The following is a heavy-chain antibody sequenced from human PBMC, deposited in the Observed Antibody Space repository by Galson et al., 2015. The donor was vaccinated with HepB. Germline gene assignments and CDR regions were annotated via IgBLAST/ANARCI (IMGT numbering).Heavy chain of an antibody. Sequence: SVKVSCKASGYKFTSYYMHWVRQAPGQGLEWMGIINPSGGSTDYAQKFQGRLTMTRDTSTSTVFMELSSLRSEDTAVYHCAGGVLLCDGPDYWGQGTLVTVSS. CDR3: AGGVLLCDGPDY. CDR1: GYKFTSYY. V-gene: IGHV1-46*01. CDR2: INPSGGST. D-gene: IGHD3-10*02. J-gene: IGHJ4*02.